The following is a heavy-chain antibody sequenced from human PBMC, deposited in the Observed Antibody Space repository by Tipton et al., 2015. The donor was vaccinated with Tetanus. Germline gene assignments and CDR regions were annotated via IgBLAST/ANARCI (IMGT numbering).Heavy chain of an antibody. CDR1: GASIRGGTFY. CDR2: IYESRDT. CDR3: VRHQSGYFPPFDY. V-gene: IGHV4-39*01. J-gene: IGHJ4*02. Sequence: TLSLTCTVSGASIRGGTFYWGWIRQPPGKGLEWIGSIYESRDTYYIPSLKSRVTISVDTSTNQFSLNLNSMAAADTSVYYSVRHQSGYFPPFDYWGQGKLVTVSS. D-gene: IGHD3-3*01.